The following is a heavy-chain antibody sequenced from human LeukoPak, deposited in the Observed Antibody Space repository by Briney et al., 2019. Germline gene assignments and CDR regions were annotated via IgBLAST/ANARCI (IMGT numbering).Heavy chain of an antibody. CDR3: AKGKAHDNLDWFDP. CDR1: GFNFTSYA. J-gene: IGHJ5*02. Sequence: GGSLRLSCAASGFNFTSYAMSWVRQAPGKGLEWVSGISNSGGGTYYADSVKGRFTISRDNSKNTLYLQMNSLRAEDTAVYYCAKGKAHDNLDWFDPWGQGTLVTVSS. D-gene: IGHD1-14*01. V-gene: IGHV3-23*01. CDR2: ISNSGGGT.